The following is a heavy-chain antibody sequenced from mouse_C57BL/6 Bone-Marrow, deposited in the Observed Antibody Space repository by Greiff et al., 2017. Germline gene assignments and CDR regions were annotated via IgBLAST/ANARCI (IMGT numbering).Heavy chain of an antibody. CDR1: GYTFTDYE. D-gene: IGHD2-3*01. J-gene: IGHJ2*01. CDR3: SRSMHYCGY. Sequence: VQLQQSGAELVRPGASVTLSCKASGYTFTDYEMHWVKQTPVHGLEWIGAIDPETGGTAYNQKFKGKAILTADKSSSTAYMELRSLTSEDSAAYYCSRSMHYCGYWGQGTTLTVSS. V-gene: IGHV1-15*01. CDR2: IDPETGGT.